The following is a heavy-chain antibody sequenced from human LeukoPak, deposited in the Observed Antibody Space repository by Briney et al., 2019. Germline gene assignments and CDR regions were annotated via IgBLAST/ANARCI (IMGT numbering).Heavy chain of an antibody. CDR2: MNLNSGNT. V-gene: IGHV1-8*01. CDR1: GDTFTSYD. Sequence: ASVRVSCMASGDTFTSYDSNWVRQAPGQGLERMGWMNLNSGNTGYAQKFQSRVTMTRNTSISTAYMKLSSLRSEDTAVYYCARVSGWPTRWGQGTLVTVSS. J-gene: IGHJ4*02. CDR3: ARVSGWPTR. D-gene: IGHD6-19*01.